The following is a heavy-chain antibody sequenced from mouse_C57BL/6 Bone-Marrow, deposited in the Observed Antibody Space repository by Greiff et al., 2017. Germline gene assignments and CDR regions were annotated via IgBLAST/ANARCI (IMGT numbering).Heavy chain of an antibody. J-gene: IGHJ3*01. Sequence: QVQLQQSGPELARPWASVKISCQAFYTFSRRVHFAIRDTNYWMQWVKQRPGLGLEWIGAIYPGNGDTCYNQKFKGTATLTADKSSSTVYLPLSSMTSEDSAVYYCALGRRGAWFAYGGQGTLVTVSA. D-gene: IGHD4-1*01. V-gene: IGHV1-87*01. CDR3: SEDSAVYYCALGRRGAWFAY. CDR1: YTFSRRVH. CDR2: GLGLEWIG.